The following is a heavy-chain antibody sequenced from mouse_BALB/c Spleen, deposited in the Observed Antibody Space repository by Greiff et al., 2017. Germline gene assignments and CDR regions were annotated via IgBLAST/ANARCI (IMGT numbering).Heavy chain of an antibody. V-gene: IGHV14-4*02. CDR1: GFNIKDYY. Sequence: VQLKQSGAELVRSGASVKLSCTASGFNIKDYYMHWVKQRPEQGLEWIGWIDPENGDTEYAPKFQGKATMTADTSSNTAYLQLSSLTSEDTAVYYCNAHYSYYAMDYWGQGTSVTVSS. CDR3: NAHYSYYAMDY. J-gene: IGHJ4*01. D-gene: IGHD1-1*02. CDR2: IDPENGDT.